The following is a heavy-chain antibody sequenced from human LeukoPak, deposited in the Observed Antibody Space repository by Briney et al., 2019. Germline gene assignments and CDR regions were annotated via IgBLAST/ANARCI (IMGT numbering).Heavy chain of an antibody. V-gene: IGHV3-11*01. CDR3: ARGGITIFGVVSYMDV. D-gene: IGHD3-3*01. Sequence: GGSLRLSCAASGFTFSDYYMSWIRQAPGKGLEGVSYISSSSSTIYYADSVKGRFTISRDNAKNSLYLQMNSLRAEDTALYYCARGGITIFGVVSYMDVWGKGTTVTVSS. J-gene: IGHJ6*03. CDR1: GFTFSDYY. CDR2: ISSSSSTI.